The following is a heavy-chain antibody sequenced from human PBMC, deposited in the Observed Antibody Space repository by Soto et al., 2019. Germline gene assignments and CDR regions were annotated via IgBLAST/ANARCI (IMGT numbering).Heavy chain of an antibody. Sequence: EVHLVESGGGLVQTGGSLRLSCAIFEGTVIRDWMNWVRQAPGKGLEWVAHTNQDGSEKYYVDFVKGRFTISRDNDKNSLYLQMNSLRPEDTSMYCCSGGVGDAFWGQGTLVTVSS. V-gene: IGHV3-7*04. D-gene: IGHD1-26*01. J-gene: IGHJ4*02. CDR1: EGTVIRDW. CDR3: SGGVGDAF. CDR2: TNQDGSEK.